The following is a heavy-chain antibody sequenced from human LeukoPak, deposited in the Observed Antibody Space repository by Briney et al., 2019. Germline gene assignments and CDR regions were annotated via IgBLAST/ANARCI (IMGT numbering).Heavy chain of an antibody. Sequence: SETLSLTCTVSGGSISSSSYYWGWIRQPPGKGLECIGSIYYSGSTYYNPSLRSRITISVDSSKNQFSLRLSSVTAADTAVYYCARHGLSAWEGVLDGYFDLWGRGTLVTVSS. CDR2: IYYSGST. J-gene: IGHJ2*01. CDR1: GGSISSSSYY. D-gene: IGHD1-26*01. CDR3: ARHGLSAWEGVLDGYFDL. V-gene: IGHV4-39*01.